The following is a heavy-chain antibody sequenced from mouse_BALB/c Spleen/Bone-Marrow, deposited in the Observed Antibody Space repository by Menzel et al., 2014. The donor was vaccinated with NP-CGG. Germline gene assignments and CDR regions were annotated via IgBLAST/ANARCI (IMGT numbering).Heavy chain of an antibody. J-gene: IGHJ2*01. CDR1: TFTSYR. CDR3: GRELYAGCYLDY. Sequence: SAAELAKPWPTVKLTFTSYRMHWVKQRPGQGLEWLGYLNPSTGYTEYNEKVKDRATLTADKSLSTAYLQLGRLTSNALAVYYRGRELYAGCYLDYRGQCTTLPVPS. D-gene: IGHD2-3*01. V-gene: IGHV1-7*01. CDR2: LNPSTGYT.